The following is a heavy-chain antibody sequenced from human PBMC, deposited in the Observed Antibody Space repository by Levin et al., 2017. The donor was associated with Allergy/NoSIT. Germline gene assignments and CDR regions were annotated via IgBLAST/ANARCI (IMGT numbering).Heavy chain of an antibody. CDR1: GYSFSSYW. D-gene: IGHD5-12*01. J-gene: IGHJ6*03. Sequence: GGSLRLSCKASGYSFSSYWIGWVRQMPGKGLEWMGIIYPGDYDTRYSPSFQGQVTISADRSIDTAYLQWSSLKASDSAIYYCARRASGWQRSYYYYMDVWGKGTTVTVSS. CDR3: ARRASGWQRSYYYYMDV. V-gene: IGHV5-51*01. CDR2: IYPGDYDT.